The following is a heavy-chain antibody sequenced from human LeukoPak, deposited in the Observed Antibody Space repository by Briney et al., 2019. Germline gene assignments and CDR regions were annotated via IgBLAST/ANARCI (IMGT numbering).Heavy chain of an antibody. CDR2: ISAYNGNT. Sequence: ASVKVSCKGSGYTFTSYGINWVRQAPGQGLEWMGWISAYNGNTNYAQKLQGRVTMTTDTSMSTAYMELRSLRSDATAVYYCASGRLGELSLYRSFDYRGQGTLVTVSS. D-gene: IGHD3-16*02. CDR3: ASGRLGELSLYRSFDY. V-gene: IGHV1-18*01. CDR1: GYTFTSYG. J-gene: IGHJ4*02.